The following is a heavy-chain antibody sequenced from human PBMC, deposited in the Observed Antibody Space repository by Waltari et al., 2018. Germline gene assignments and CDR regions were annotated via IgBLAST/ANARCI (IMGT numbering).Heavy chain of an antibody. J-gene: IGHJ5*02. V-gene: IGHV3-33*01. CDR2: IWYDGSNK. Sequence: QVQLVESGGGVVQPGRSLRLSCAASVFPFSSYGLPWVRQAPGKGLEWVAVIWYDGSNKYYADSVKGRFTISRDNSKNTLYLQMNSLRAEDTAVYYCARGWLRNWFDPWGQGTLVTVSS. D-gene: IGHD6-19*01. CDR3: ARGWLRNWFDP. CDR1: VFPFSSYG.